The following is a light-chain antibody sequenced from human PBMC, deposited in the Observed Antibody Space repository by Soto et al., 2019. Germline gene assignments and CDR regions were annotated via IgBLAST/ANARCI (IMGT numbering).Light chain of an antibody. CDR3: QQSYSTPWT. V-gene: IGKV1-39*01. J-gene: IGKJ1*01. CDR1: QSISSY. Sequence: DIQMTQSPSSLSASVGDRVTITCRASQSISSYLNWYQQKPGKAPKLLIYAASNLQSGVPSRFSPSGSGTDFTLTISSLQPEDFATYYCQQSYSTPWTFGQGTKVEIK. CDR2: AAS.